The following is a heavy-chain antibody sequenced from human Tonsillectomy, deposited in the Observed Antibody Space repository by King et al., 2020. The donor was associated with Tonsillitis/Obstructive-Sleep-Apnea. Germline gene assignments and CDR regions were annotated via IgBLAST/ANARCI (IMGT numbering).Heavy chain of an antibody. CDR3: AKDQYYYGSGSYSDY. V-gene: IGHV3-23*04. CDR1: VFTFSSYA. Sequence: VQLVESGGGLVQPGGSLRLSCAASVFTFSSYAMSWVRQTPGKGLEWVSVISVSGGSTHYADSVKGRFTISRDNSKNTLYLQMNSLRADDTAVYYCAKDQYYYGSGSYSDYWGQGTLVTVSS. CDR2: ISVSGGST. J-gene: IGHJ4*02. D-gene: IGHD3-10*01.